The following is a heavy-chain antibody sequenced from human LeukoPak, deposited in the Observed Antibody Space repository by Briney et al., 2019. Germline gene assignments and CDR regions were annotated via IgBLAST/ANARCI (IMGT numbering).Heavy chain of an antibody. CDR1: GGSISSYY. CDR2: IHYSGGIT. V-gene: IGHV4-59*08. D-gene: IGHD4-23*01. J-gene: IGHJ4*02. Sequence: SETLSLTCTVSGGSISSYYWSWIRQPPGKGLEWIGYIHYSGGITYYNPSLKSRVTISVDTSKNQFSLSLSSVTAADTAVYYCARGRIIQGGKRPLDYWGQGTLVTVSS. CDR3: ARGRIIQGGKRPLDY.